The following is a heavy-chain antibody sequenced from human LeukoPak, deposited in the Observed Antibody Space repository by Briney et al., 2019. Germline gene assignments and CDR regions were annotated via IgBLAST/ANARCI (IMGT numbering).Heavy chain of an antibody. CDR2: INPSGGST. V-gene: IGHV1-46*01. D-gene: IGHD1-26*01. J-gene: IGHJ4*02. CDR3: ARGRGPREEFDY. Sequence: ASVRVSYKASGYTFTNCYIHWVRQAPGHGLEWMGIINPSGGSTTYAQKFQGRVTMTRDTSTSTVYMELSSLRSEDTAVYYCARGRGPREEFDYWGQGTLVTVSS. CDR1: GYTFTNCY.